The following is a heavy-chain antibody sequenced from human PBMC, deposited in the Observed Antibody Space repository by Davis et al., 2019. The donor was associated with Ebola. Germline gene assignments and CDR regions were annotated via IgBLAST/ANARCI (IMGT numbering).Heavy chain of an antibody. Sequence: MPSETLSLTCAISGDSVSSSSVAWNWIRQSPSRGLEWLGRTYYRSRWNSDYAVSVKSRITINADTSKNQVSLQLNSVTAADTAVYYCARGEWGYCSSTSCYRDYYYGMDVWGQGTTVTVSS. J-gene: IGHJ6*02. CDR3: ARGEWGYCSSTSCYRDYYYGMDV. D-gene: IGHD2-2*02. CDR1: GDSVSSSSVA. V-gene: IGHV6-1*01. CDR2: TYYRSRWNS.